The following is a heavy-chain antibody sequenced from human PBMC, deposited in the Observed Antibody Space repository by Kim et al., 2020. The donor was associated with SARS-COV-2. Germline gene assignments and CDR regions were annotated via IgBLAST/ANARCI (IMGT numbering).Heavy chain of an antibody. J-gene: IGHJ6*02. CDR3: ARGAARLRYYYYYYGMDV. D-gene: IGHD6-6*01. Sequence: KGRVTISRDNAKNSLYLQMNSLRAEDTAVYYCARGAARLRYYYYYYGMDVWGQGTTVTVSS. V-gene: IGHV3-7*04.